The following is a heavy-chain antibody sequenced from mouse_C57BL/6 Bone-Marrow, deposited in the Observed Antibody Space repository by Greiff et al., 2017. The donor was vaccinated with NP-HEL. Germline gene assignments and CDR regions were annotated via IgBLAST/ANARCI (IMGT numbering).Heavy chain of an antibody. Sequence: QVQLQQPGAELVMPGASVKLSCKASGYTFTSYWMHWVKQRPGQGLEWIGEIDPSDSYTTYNQKFKGKSTLTVDKSSSTAYMQLSSRTSEDSAVYYCARRRLYDGTFAYWGQGTLVTVSA. D-gene: IGHD2-3*01. CDR1: GYTFTSYW. CDR2: IDPSDSYT. V-gene: IGHV1-69*01. J-gene: IGHJ3*01. CDR3: ARRRLYDGTFAY.